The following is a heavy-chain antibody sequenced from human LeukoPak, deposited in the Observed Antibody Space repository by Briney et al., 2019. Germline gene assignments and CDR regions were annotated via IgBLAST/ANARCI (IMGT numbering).Heavy chain of an antibody. V-gene: IGHV1-69*13. Sequence: SVKVSCKASGGTFSSYAISWVRQAPGQGLEWMGGIIPIFGTANYAQKFQGRVTITADESTSTAYMELSSLRSEDTAVYYCARDPSVYYYYYGMDVRGQGTTVTVSS. CDR3: ARDPSVYYYYYGMDV. CDR2: IIPIFGTA. CDR1: GGTFSSYA. J-gene: IGHJ6*02.